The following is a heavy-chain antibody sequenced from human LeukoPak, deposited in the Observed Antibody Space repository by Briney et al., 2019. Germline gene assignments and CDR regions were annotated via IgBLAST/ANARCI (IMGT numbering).Heavy chain of an antibody. Sequence: PSETLSLTCTVSGGSINSYYWSWIRQPPGKGLEWVGYIYYSGSPTYNPSVKSRVAISIHTSKKHFSLRLSSVTAADTAVYYCARSIVVAGFVSDYYYYGMDVWGQGTTVTVSS. CDR1: GGSINSYY. D-gene: IGHD6-19*01. J-gene: IGHJ6*02. CDR2: IYYSGSP. CDR3: ARSIVVAGFVSDYYYYGMDV. V-gene: IGHV4-59*08.